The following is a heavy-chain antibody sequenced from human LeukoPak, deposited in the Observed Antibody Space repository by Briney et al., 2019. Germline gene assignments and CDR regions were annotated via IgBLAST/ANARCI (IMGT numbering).Heavy chain of an antibody. CDR2: IRYDGSNK. Sequence: GGSLRLSCAASGFTFSSYGMHWVRQAPGKGLEWVAFIRYDGSNKYYADSVKGRFTISRDNSKNTLYLQMNSLRAEDTAVYYCANQYSSGWYEEAFDIWGQGTMVTVSS. V-gene: IGHV3-30*02. CDR1: GFTFSSYG. J-gene: IGHJ3*02. D-gene: IGHD6-19*01. CDR3: ANQYSSGWYEEAFDI.